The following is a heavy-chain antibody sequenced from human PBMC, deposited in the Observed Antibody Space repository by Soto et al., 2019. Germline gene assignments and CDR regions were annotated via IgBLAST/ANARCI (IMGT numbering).Heavy chain of an antibody. CDR1: GGSISSDGYY. Sequence: QVQLQESGPGLVKPSQTLSLTCTVSGGSISSDGYYWSWIRQHPEKGLEWIGSIYYSGSTYYNPSLKGRVTISVDTSKTQVSLKVSSVTAADTAVYYCGRVPRPKGSGSYTLYYCDDRGQGAQVTVSS. V-gene: IGHV4-31*03. D-gene: IGHD3-10*01. CDR3: GRVPRPKGSGSYTLYYCDD. J-gene: IGHJ4*02. CDR2: IYYSGST.